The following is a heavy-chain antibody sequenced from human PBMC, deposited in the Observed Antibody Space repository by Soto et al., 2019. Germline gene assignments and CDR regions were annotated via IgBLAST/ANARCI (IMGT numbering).Heavy chain of an antibody. D-gene: IGHD3-9*01. V-gene: IGHV1-18*01. CDR1: GYTFTSYG. CDR3: ASGTADDISYYYGMDV. CDR2: ISAYNGNT. Sequence: ASVKVSCKASGYTFTSYGISWVRQAPGQGLEWMGWISAYNGNTNYAQKLQGRVTMTTDTSTSTAYMELRSLRSDDTAVYYCASGTADDISYYYGMDVWGQGTTVTVS. J-gene: IGHJ6*02.